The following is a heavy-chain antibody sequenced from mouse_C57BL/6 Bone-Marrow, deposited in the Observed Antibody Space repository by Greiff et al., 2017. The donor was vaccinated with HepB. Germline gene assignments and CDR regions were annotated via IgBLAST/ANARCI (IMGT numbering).Heavy chain of an antibody. CDR2: INPGSGGT. J-gene: IGHJ2*01. CDR3: ARRAPLNGYYFDY. V-gene: IGHV1-54*01. D-gene: IGHD3-3*01. CDR1: GYAFTNYL. Sequence: QVQLQQSGAELVRPGTSVKVSCKASGYAFTNYLIEWVKQRPGQGLEWIGVINPGSGGTNYNEKFKGKATLTADKSSSTAYMQLSSLKSDDSAVYFCARRAPLNGYYFDYWGQGTTLTVSS.